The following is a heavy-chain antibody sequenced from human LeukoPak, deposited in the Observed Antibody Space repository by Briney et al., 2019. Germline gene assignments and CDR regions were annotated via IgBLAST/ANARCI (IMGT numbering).Heavy chain of an antibody. CDR2: IYYSGST. CDR1: GGSISSYY. D-gene: IGHD3-22*01. CDR3: ARGSSYYSDSSGYGP. J-gene: IGHJ5*02. Sequence: TSETLSLTCTVSGGSISSYYWSWIRQPPGKGLEWIGYIYYSGSTNYNPSLKSRVTISVDTSKNQFSLKLSSVTAADTAVYYCARGSSYYSDSSGYGPWGQGTLVTVSS. V-gene: IGHV4-59*01.